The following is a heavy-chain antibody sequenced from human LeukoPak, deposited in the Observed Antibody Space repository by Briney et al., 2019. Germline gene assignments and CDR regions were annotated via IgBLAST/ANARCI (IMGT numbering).Heavy chain of an antibody. Sequence: GGSLRLSCAGYGFTFSSYGMQWVRQAPGLGRVGVAVISYDGSNNYYADYVKGRLTISRANSKDTLYLQMNSLRAEDSAVYYCAKTTIGYCSSTSCYYSPLDYWGQGTLVTVSS. CDR2: ISYDGSNN. D-gene: IGHD2-2*01. CDR3: AKTTIGYCSSTSCYYSPLDY. V-gene: IGHV3-30*18. J-gene: IGHJ4*02. CDR1: GFTFSSYG.